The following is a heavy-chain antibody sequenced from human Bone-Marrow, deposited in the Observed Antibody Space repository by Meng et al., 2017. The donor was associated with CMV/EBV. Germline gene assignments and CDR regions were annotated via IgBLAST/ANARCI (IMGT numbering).Heavy chain of an antibody. CDR2: IIPVLRLT. V-gene: IGHV1-69*04. D-gene: IGHD3-16*01. Sequence: SVKVSCKVSEGTPRGYTITWVRQAPGQGLEWMGRIIPVLRLTDYAQKFQGRVKLTADTSTGTAYMELRSLRPEDMAVYFCARDAPGAFSFQDYWGQGTLVTVSS. CDR3: ARDAPGAFSFQDY. CDR1: EGTPRGYT. J-gene: IGHJ4*02.